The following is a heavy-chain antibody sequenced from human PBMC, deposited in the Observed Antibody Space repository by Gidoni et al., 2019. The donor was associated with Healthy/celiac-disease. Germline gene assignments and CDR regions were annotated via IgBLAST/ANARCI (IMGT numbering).Heavy chain of an antibody. CDR1: GFTFSSYS. CDR3: ASYSATHYYGMDV. J-gene: IGHJ6*02. CDR2: ISSSSSYI. Sequence: EEQLVGSGGGLVKPGGSLRLTCAASGFTFSSYSMNWVRQAPGKGLEWVSSISSSSSYIYYADSVKGRFTISRDNAKNSLYLQMNSLRAEDTAVYYCASYSATHYYGMDVWGQETTVTVSS. D-gene: IGHD5-12*01. V-gene: IGHV3-21*01.